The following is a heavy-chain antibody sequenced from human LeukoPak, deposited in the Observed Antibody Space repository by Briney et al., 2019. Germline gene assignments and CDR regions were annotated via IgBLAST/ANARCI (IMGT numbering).Heavy chain of an antibody. Sequence: PGGSLRLSCAASGFTFSNYGMSWLRQAPGKGLEWVSAISGSGGSTYYADSVKGRFTIPRDNSKNTLYVQVNSLRAEDTAVYFCARRSGSSWGQGTLVTVSS. CDR3: ARRSGSS. J-gene: IGHJ5*02. V-gene: IGHV3-23*01. CDR2: ISGSGGST. CDR1: GFTFSNYG. D-gene: IGHD2-15*01.